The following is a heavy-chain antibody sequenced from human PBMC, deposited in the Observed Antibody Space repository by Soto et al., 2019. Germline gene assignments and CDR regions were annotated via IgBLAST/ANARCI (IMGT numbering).Heavy chain of an antibody. V-gene: IGHV3-48*02. CDR2: ISTTRTTI. D-gene: IGHD3-16*01. Sequence: EVQLVESGGGLVQPGGSRKLSCEASGFTFSNYNMNWVRQAPGKGLEWLAYISTTRTTIYYADSVKGRFTIARDNVKSSLYLYMNSLRDEDTAVYYCARDRVGLDYWGQGTVVTVSS. J-gene: IGHJ4*02. CDR1: GFTFSNYN. CDR3: ARDRVGLDY.